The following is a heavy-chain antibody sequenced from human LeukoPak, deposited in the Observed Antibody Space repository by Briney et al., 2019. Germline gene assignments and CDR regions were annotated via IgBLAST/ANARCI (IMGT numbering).Heavy chain of an antibody. J-gene: IGHJ5*02. D-gene: IGHD3-10*01. CDR1: GFNFKDYW. CDR2: IKKDGSAK. Sequence: GGPLRLSCATSGFNFKDYWMTWVRQAPGKGLEWVANIKKDGSAKYYVDSVKGRFTISRDNAKNSLYLQMSSLRVEDTAVYYCLQYNAGTAWGQGTLVTVSS. V-gene: IGHV3-7*01. CDR3: LQYNAGTA.